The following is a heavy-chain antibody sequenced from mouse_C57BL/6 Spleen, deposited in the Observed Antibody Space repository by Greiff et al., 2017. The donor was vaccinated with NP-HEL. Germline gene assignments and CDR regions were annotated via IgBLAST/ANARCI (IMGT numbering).Heavy chain of an antibody. D-gene: IGHD1-1*01. Sequence: VQLQQPGAELVRPGSSVKLSCKASGYTFTSYWMHWVKQRPIQGLEWIGNIDPSDSETHYNQKFKDKATLTVDKSSSTAYMQLSSLTSEDSAVYYCARPGNYYGSRWDYWGQGTSVTVSS. CDR2: IDPSDSET. J-gene: IGHJ4*01. CDR1: GYTFTSYW. V-gene: IGHV1-52*01. CDR3: ARPGNYYGSRWDY.